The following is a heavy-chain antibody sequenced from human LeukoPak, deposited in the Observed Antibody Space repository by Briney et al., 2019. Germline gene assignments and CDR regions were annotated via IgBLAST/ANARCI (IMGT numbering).Heavy chain of an antibody. D-gene: IGHD6-6*01. Sequence: ASVKLSCKASGCTFTGYYMHWVRQAPGQGLEWMGLINPNSGGTYYAQKFQGRVTMTRDTSISTAYMELSRLRSDDTAVYYCARDPVDSSSSGDWFDPWGQGTLVTVSS. V-gene: IGHV1-2*02. CDR3: ARDPVDSSSSGDWFDP. CDR1: GCTFTGYY. CDR2: INPNSGGT. J-gene: IGHJ5*02.